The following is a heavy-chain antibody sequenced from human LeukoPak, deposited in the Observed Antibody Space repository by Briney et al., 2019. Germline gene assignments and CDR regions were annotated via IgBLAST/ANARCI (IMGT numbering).Heavy chain of an antibody. D-gene: IGHD3-22*01. J-gene: IGHJ4*02. Sequence: SETLSLTCAVYGGSFSGYYWSWIRQPPGKGLEWIGSIYYSGSTYYNPSLKSRVTISVDTSKNQFSLKLSSVTAADTAVYYCAIVVVIEYFDYWGQGTLVTVSS. CDR1: GGSFSGYY. CDR3: AIVVVIEYFDY. V-gene: IGHV4-34*01. CDR2: IYYSGST.